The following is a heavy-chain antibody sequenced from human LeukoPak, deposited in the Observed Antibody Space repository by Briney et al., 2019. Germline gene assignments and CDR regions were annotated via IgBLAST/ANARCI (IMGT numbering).Heavy chain of an antibody. CDR3: ARHPRWFGESNFDY. V-gene: IGHV1-18*04. D-gene: IGHD3-10*01. Sequence: ASVKVSCKASGYTFTSYGISWVRQAPGQGLEWMGWISAYNGNTNYAQKLQGRVTMTTDTSSSTAYMELRSLRSDDTAVYYCARHPRWFGESNFDYWGQGTLVTVSS. J-gene: IGHJ4*02. CDR2: ISAYNGNT. CDR1: GYTFTSYG.